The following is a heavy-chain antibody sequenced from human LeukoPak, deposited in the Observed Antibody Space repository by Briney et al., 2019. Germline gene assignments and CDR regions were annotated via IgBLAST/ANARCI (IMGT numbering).Heavy chain of an antibody. CDR3: ARAPTSVSNPYYFDY. D-gene: IGHD4-11*01. CDR1: GYSFSNYW. Sequence: GESLKISCKASGYSFSNYWIGWVRQMPGKGLEWMGIIYPGDSDTRYSPSFQGQVTISGDKSITTGYLQWSSLKASDTAMYYCARAPTSVSNPYYFDYWGQGALVTVSS. V-gene: IGHV5-51*01. J-gene: IGHJ4*02. CDR2: IYPGDSDT.